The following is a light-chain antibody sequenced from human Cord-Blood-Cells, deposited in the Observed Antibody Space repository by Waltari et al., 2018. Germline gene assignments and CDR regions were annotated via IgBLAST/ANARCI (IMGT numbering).Light chain of an antibody. V-gene: IGLV1-47*01. CDR2: RNN. CDR1: SPNIGSIY. CDR3: AAWDDSRSGV. J-gene: IGLJ3*02. Sequence: QSVLTQPPSPSGTPGQRVTISCSGRSPNIGSIYVYWYQQLPGTAPKLLIYRNNQRPSGVPDRFSGSKSGTSASLAISGLRSEDEADYYCAAWDDSRSGVFGGGTKLTVL.